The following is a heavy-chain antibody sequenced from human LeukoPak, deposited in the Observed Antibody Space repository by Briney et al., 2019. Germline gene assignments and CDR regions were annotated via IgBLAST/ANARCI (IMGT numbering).Heavy chain of an antibody. CDR3: ARGYSSSWNPYFDY. CDR1: GFTVSSNY. Sequence: GGSLRLSCAASGFTVSSNYMSRVRQAPGKGLEWVSIIYSGGTTYYADSVKGRFTISRDISKNTLYLQMSSLRAEDTAVYYCARGYSSSWNPYFDYWGQGTLVTVSS. D-gene: IGHD6-13*01. V-gene: IGHV3-53*01. J-gene: IGHJ4*02. CDR2: IYSGGTT.